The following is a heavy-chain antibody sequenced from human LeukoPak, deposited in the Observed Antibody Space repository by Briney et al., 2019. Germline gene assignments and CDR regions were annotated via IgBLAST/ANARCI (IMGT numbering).Heavy chain of an antibody. D-gene: IGHD4-17*01. J-gene: IGHJ4*02. V-gene: IGHV4-34*01. CDR2: INHSGST. CDR3: ASTVTTQANY. Sequence: SETLSLTCAVYGGSFSGYYWGWIRQPPGKGLEWIGEINHSGSTNYNPSLKSRVTISVDTSKNQFSLKLSSVTAADTAVYYCASTVTTQANYWGQGTLVTVSS. CDR1: GGSFSGYY.